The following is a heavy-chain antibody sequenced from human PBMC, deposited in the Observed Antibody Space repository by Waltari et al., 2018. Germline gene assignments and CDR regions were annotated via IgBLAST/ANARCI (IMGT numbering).Heavy chain of an antibody. CDR2: IRGRGRPT. Sequence: EVQLVESGGGLVQPGGSLRLSFAASGFTFSTYGRNWVRQAPGKGLGWVSHIRGRGRPTYYADSVKGRFTISRDNAMNSLYLQMNSLRAEDTAVYYCAPLGASSLTLTAWGQGTLVTVSS. CDR3: APLGASSLTLTA. D-gene: IGHD1-26*01. J-gene: IGHJ4*02. CDR1: GFTFSTYG. V-gene: IGHV3-48*01.